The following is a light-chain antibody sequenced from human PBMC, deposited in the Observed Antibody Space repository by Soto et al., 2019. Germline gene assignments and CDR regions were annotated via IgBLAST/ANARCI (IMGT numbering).Light chain of an antibody. CDR1: QRVSSN. CDR2: GAS. CDR3: QQYNNWPQT. Sequence: EIVMTQSPATLSVSPGERATLSCRASQRVSSNLAWYQQKPGQAPRLLIYGASTRATGIPARFSGSGSGTEFNLTISSLQSEDFAVYYCQQYNNWPQTFGQGTKVEIK. J-gene: IGKJ1*01. V-gene: IGKV3-15*01.